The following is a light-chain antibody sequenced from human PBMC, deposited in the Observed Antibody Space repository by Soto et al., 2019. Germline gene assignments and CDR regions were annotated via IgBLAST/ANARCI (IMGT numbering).Light chain of an antibody. J-gene: IGKJ1*01. CDR3: QHYQNWPPWT. CDR1: QSVSTN. CDR2: DAS. V-gene: IGKV3-15*01. Sequence: EIVLTQSPATLSVSPGERATLFCRASQSVSTNLAWYQQKPGQAPRLLIYDASTRATGIPARFSGSGSGTDFTLTISSLQSGDLALYYCQHYQNWPPWTFSQGTKVEIK.